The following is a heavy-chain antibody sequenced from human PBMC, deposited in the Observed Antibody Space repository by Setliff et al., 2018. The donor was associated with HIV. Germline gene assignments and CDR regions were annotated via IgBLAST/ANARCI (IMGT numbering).Heavy chain of an antibody. Sequence: SETLSLTCTVFGGSVSSGAYFWSWIRQHPGKGLEWMGYMSKRGTYIINPSLESRMTMSVDTSKNQLYLRLKSVTAADTAVYFCARDAVEASISGGWFDSWGPGTLVTVSS. CDR3: ARDAVEASISGGWFDS. J-gene: IGHJ5*01. CDR1: GGSVSSGAYF. V-gene: IGHV4-31*03. D-gene: IGHD3-16*01. CDR2: MSKRGTY.